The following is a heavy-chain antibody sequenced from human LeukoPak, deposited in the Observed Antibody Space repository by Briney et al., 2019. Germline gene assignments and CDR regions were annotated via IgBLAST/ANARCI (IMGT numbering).Heavy chain of an antibody. V-gene: IGHV1-2*02. CDR1: GYTFTGYY. Sequence: GASVKVSCKASGYTFTGYYMHWVRQAPGQGLEWMGWINPNSGGTTYAQKFQGRVTMTRDTSISTAYMELSRLRSDDTAVYYCATFITMVRGVIPPNWFDPWGQGTLVTVSS. CDR2: INPNSGGT. CDR3: ATFITMVRGVIPPNWFDP. D-gene: IGHD3-10*01. J-gene: IGHJ5*02.